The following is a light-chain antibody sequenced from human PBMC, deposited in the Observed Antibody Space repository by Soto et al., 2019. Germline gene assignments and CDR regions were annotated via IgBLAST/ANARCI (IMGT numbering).Light chain of an antibody. J-gene: IGKJ1*01. CDR2: GTS. CDR1: QTINKW. CDR3: QQYNTYWGT. Sequence: DIQMTQSPSTLSASVGDRVTITCRASQTINKWLAWYQQRPGEAPKLLVHGTSTLHSGVPSRFSGSGSGTEFTLTINSLQPDDFATYYCQQYNTYWGTFGQGTKVEIK. V-gene: IGKV1-5*03.